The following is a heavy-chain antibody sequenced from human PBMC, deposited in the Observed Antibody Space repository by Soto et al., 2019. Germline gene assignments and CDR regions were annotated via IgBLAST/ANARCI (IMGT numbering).Heavy chain of an antibody. J-gene: IGHJ4*02. Sequence: EVQLLESGGGLVQPGGSLRLSCAASGFTFSSYAMSWVRQAPGKGLEWVSAISGSGGSTYYADSVKGRFTISRDNSKNTLYLQMNSLRAEDTAVYYCAKSRPPLIMITFGGVIVPSDYWGQGTLVTVSS. V-gene: IGHV3-23*01. D-gene: IGHD3-16*02. CDR3: AKSRPPLIMITFGGVIVPSDY. CDR2: ISGSGGST. CDR1: GFTFSSYA.